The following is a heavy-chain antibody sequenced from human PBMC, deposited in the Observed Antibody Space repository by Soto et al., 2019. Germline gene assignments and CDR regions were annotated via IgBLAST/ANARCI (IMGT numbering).Heavy chain of an antibody. V-gene: IGHV3-23*01. D-gene: IGHD3-3*01. J-gene: IGHJ4*02. CDR2: ISGSDGKT. CDR1: GFSFGSYA. CDR3: ARWSYLDY. Sequence: PMGSLRLSCAASGFSFGSYALSWVRQAPGKGLEWVSTISGSDGKTFYADAVKGRFSISRDTSQNTLYLQMNSLRADDTAIYYCARWSYLDYWGQGTRVTVFS.